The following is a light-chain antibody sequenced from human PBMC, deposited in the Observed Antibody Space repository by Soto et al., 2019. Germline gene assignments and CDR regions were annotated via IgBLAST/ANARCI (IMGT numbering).Light chain of an antibody. V-gene: IGLV2-18*01. J-gene: IGLJ1*01. CDR2: GVN. CDR1: PTDMDNYDS. Sequence: QSVLTQPPSVPRSPGQSVTISGTSTPTDMDNYDSASWYQQAPGTALKLIIYGVNNRPSGAPDRFSGSTSGNTAVLNISGLQAEDETDYFCSLYASNGSLIFGPATKVTVL. CDR3: SLYASNGSLI.